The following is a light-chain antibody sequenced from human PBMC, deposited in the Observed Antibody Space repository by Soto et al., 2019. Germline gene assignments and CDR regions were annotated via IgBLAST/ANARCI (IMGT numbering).Light chain of an antibody. V-gene: IGKV3-15*01. J-gene: IGKJ5*01. CDR3: QQYDNWPIT. CDR1: QSVSSN. CDR2: GAS. Sequence: IVMTQSPATLFVSPGGRASLSCTASQSVSSNLAWYQQKPAQAPRLLIYGASTGATGIPARFSGSGSGTEFTLTISSLQSEDFAVYYCQQYDNWPITFGQGTRLQIK.